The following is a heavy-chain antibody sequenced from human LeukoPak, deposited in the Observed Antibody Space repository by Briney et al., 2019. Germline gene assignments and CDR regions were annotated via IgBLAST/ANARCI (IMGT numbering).Heavy chain of an antibody. CDR2: FDPEDGET. Sequence: GASVKVSCKVSGYTLTELSMHWVRQAPGKGLGWMGGFDPEDGETIYAQKFQGRVTMTEDTSTDTAYMELSSLRSEDTAVYYCATVNTHLGKPVYYFDYWGQGTLVTVSS. D-gene: IGHD7-27*01. J-gene: IGHJ4*02. V-gene: IGHV1-24*01. CDR1: GYTLTELS. CDR3: ATVNTHLGKPVYYFDY.